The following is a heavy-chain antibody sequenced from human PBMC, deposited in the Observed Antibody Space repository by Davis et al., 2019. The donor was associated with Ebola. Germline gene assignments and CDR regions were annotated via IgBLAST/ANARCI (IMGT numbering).Heavy chain of an antibody. Sequence: GGSLRLSCAASGFTFSSYGMHWVRQAPGKGLEWVSFIGSNGASKDHADSVKGRFTISRDNSKSTIYLQMNILRVDDTALYYCVRDNLADWGQGTMVTVSS. CDR2: IGSNGASK. D-gene: IGHD3-10*01. V-gene: IGHV3-30*02. J-gene: IGHJ3*01. CDR3: VRDNLAD. CDR1: GFTFSSYG.